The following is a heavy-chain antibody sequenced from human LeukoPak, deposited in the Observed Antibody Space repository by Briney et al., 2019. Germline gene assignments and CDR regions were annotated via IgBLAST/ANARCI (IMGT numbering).Heavy chain of an antibody. D-gene: IGHD2-21*01. CDR1: GFTFSSFG. Sequence: GGSLRLSCAASGFTFSSFGVNWVRQAPGKGLEGVANIKQEGSEKYYVDSVKGRFTISRDNAKNSLYLQMNSLRAEDTAVYYCARDLFTEDAFDIWGQGTMVTVSS. J-gene: IGHJ3*02. V-gene: IGHV3-7*01. CDR2: IKQEGSEK. CDR3: ARDLFTEDAFDI.